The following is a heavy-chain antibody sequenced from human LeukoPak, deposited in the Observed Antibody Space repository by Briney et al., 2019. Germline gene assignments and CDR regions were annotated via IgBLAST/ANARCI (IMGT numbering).Heavy chain of an antibody. CDR3: ARDGIFSRSGPDY. D-gene: IGHD2/OR15-2a*01. CDR2: ISSSSSYT. CDR1: AFTFSDYF. Sequence: PGGSLRLSCAASAFTFSDYFMTWIRQAPGKGLEWVSHISSSSSYTNYADSVKGRFTISRDNAKNSLYLQMNSLRAEDTAVYYCARDGIFSRSGPDYWGQGTLVTVSS. J-gene: IGHJ4*02. V-gene: IGHV3-11*05.